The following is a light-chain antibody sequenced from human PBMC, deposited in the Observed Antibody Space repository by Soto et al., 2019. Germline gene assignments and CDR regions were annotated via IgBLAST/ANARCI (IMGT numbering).Light chain of an antibody. J-gene: IGLJ1*01. Sequence: QSVLSQPASVSGSPGQSITISCTGTSSDVGGYEYVSWYQHQPDKAPKLIIYDVTNRPSGVSTRFSGSKSGNTASLTISGIQTEDEAHYYCASITRRSTSVFGTGTKVTVL. CDR3: ASITRRSTSV. CDR1: SSDVGGYEY. CDR2: DVT. V-gene: IGLV2-14*01.